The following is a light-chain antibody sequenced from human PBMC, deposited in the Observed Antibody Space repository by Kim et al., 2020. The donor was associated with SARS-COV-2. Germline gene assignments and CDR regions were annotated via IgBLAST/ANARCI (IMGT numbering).Light chain of an antibody. V-gene: IGLV3-19*01. CDR2: GKN. CDR3: NSRDSNDNVV. Sequence: VALGQTVSITCQGDSLRSYFATWYQQKPGQAPILVIYGKNNRPSGIPDRFSGSSSGNTASLTITGTQAGDEADYYCNSRDSNDNVVFGGGTQLTVL. CDR1: SLRSYF. J-gene: IGLJ2*01.